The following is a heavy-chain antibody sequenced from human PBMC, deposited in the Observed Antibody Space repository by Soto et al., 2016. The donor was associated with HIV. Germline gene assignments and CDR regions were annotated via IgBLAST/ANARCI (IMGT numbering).Heavy chain of an antibody. CDR2: VYYSGST. CDR1: GVSTSSSILL. J-gene: IGHJ4*02. D-gene: IGHD3-10*01. V-gene: IGHV4-39*02. Sequence: QLQLQESGPGLMKPSETLSLTCTVSGVSTSSSILLRGAGSASPQGKGLEWIGTVYYSGSTYYNPVPHESSHHSRRHVHGSLLPEADLCRPAADTAVYYCAEGXSTYEVRVFDYVGPGDPGPPSP. CDR3: AEGXSTYEVRVFDY.